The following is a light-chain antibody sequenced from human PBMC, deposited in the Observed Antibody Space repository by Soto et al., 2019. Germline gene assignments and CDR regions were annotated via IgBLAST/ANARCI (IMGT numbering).Light chain of an antibody. CDR1: QDIGDF. CDR2: HAS. Sequence: DTQMTQSPSSLSASVGDRVTISCQASQDIGDFLNWYQQKPGKAPKLLIYHASKLERGVPSRFSGSGSGTDFIFSISSLQPEDIATYFCQQCDNLPLTFGGGTKVEV. J-gene: IGKJ4*01. V-gene: IGKV1-33*01. CDR3: QQCDNLPLT.